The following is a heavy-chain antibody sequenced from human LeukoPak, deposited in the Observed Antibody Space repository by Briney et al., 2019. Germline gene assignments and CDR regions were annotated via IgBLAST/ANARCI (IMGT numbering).Heavy chain of an antibody. CDR2: IDKHGSGK. CDR1: GFTFSISW. D-gene: IGHD1-26*01. Sequence: GGSLRLSCVASGFTFSISWVTWVRQAPGKGLEWVANIDKHGSGKYYMDSVKGRFVISRDYASNSVFLQMSSLRAEDTSVYYCARDAGWGYYDLWGQGTPVTVSS. V-gene: IGHV3-7*01. CDR3: ARDAGWGYYDL. J-gene: IGHJ4*02.